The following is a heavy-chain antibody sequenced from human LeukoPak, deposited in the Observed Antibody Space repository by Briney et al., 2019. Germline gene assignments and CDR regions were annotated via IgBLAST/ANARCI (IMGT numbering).Heavy chain of an antibody. V-gene: IGHV4-34*01. Sequence: SETLSLTCAVYGGSFSGYYWSWIRQPPGKGLEWIGEINHRGSTNYNPSLKSRVTISVDTSKNQFSLKLSSVTAADTAVYYCAREGCSGGSCYGFGDWGQGTLVTVSS. CDR2: INHRGST. D-gene: IGHD2-15*01. J-gene: IGHJ4*02. CDR3: AREGCSGGSCYGFGD. CDR1: GGSFSGYY.